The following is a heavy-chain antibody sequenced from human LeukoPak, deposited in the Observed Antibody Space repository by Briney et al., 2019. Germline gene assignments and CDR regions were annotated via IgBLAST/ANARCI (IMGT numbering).Heavy chain of an antibody. Sequence: SETLSLTCAVYGGSFSGYYWSWIRQPPGKGLEWIGEINHSGSANYNPSLKGRVTISVDASKSQFSLRLSSVTAADTAVYYCARLTYSNNWYFRRGLDNWFDPWGQGTLVTVSS. D-gene: IGHD6-13*01. CDR1: GGSFSGYY. CDR3: ARLTYSNNWYFRRGLDNWFDP. J-gene: IGHJ5*02. CDR2: INHSGSA. V-gene: IGHV4-34*01.